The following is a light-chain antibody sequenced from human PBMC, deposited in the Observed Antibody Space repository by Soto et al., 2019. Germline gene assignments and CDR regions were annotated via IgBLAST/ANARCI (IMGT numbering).Light chain of an antibody. V-gene: IGKV3-20*01. CDR2: VAS. CDR3: QQYGGSPRVS. CDR1: QTVSDNY. J-gene: IGKJ4*01. Sequence: EIVLTQSPGALSLSPGERATLSCRASQTVSDNYLAWYQQKPVQAPRLLIYVASTRATGIPDRFSGSGSGTDFTLTITRLEPDAFAVDYCQQYGGSPRVSFGGGPKVEIK.